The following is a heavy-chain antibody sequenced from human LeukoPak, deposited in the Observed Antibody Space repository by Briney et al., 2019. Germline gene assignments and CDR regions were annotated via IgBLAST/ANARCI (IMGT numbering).Heavy chain of an antibody. CDR1: GGSINSYY. CDR3: ARGDSGSFSQFDC. J-gene: IGHJ4*02. D-gene: IGHD1-26*01. CDR2: VYYSGST. V-gene: IGHV4-59*01. Sequence: KPSETLSLTCTVSGGSINSYYWTWIRQPPGKGLEWIGYVYYSGSTNYNPSLKSRVTISVDTSKNQFSLKLTSVTAADTAVYYCARGDSGSFSQFDCWGQGTLVTVSS.